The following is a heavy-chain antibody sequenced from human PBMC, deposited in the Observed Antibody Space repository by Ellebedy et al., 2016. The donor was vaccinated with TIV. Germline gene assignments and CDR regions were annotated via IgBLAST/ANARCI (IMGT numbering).Heavy chain of an antibody. CDR3: ARDHSY. J-gene: IGHJ4*02. CDR1: GGSFSGYY. CDR2: IYYSGST. Sequence: SETLSLTXAVYGGSFSGYYWSWIRQPPGKGLEWIGYIYYSGSTNYNPSLKSRVTISVDTSKNQFSLKLSSVTAADTAVYYCARDHSYWGQGTLVTVSS. V-gene: IGHV4-59*12.